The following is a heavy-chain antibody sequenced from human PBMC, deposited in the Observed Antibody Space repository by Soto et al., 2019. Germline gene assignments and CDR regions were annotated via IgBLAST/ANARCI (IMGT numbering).Heavy chain of an antibody. CDR3: ARQVKQWLDFEY. CDR2: IYYSGST. V-gene: IGHV4-39*01. Sequence: SETLSLTCTVSGGSISSSSYYWGWIRQPPGKGLEWIGSIYYSGSTYYNPSLKSRVTISVDTSKNQFSLKLCSVTAADTAVYHCARQVKQWLDFEYWGQGTRVTVSS. J-gene: IGHJ4*02. D-gene: IGHD6-19*01. CDR1: GGSISSSSYY.